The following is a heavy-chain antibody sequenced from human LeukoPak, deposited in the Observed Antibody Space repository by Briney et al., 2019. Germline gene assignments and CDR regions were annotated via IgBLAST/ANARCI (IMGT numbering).Heavy chain of an antibody. CDR1: GDSVSSISAT. J-gene: IGHJ5*02. CDR3: ARDEYSSSSFYNWFDP. D-gene: IGHD6-6*01. CDR2: TYYRSTWHN. Sequence: SQTLSLTCAISGDSVSSISATWNWIRQSPSRGLEWLGRTYYRSTWHNDYAVSVKSRITINPDTSKNQFSLQLNSVTPEDTAVYYCARDEYSSSSFYNWFDPWGQGTLVTVSS. V-gene: IGHV6-1*01.